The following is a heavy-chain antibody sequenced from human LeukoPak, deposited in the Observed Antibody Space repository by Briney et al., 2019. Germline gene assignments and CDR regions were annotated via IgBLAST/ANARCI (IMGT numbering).Heavy chain of an antibody. Sequence: GGSLRLSCAASGFTFSSYAMSWFRQAPGKGLEWVSAISGSGGSTYYADSVKGRFTISRDNSKNTLYLQMNSLRAEDTAVYYCAKTTTVTNYYFDYWGQGTLVTVSS. J-gene: IGHJ4*02. CDR3: AKTTTVTNYYFDY. D-gene: IGHD4-11*01. CDR1: GFTFSSYA. V-gene: IGHV3-23*01. CDR2: ISGSGGST.